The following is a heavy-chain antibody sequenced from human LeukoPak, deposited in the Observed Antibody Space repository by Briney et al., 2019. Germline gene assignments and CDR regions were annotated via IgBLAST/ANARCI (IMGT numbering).Heavy chain of an antibody. V-gene: IGHV4-34*01. D-gene: IGHD3-3*01. CDR3: ARGRAVDFWSGYFFDY. Sequence: KPSETLSLTCAVYGGSFSGYYWSWIRQPPGKGLEWIGEINHSGSTNYNPSLKSRVTISVDTSKNQFSLKLSSVTAADTAAYYCARGRAVDFWSGYFFDYWGQGTLVTVSS. J-gene: IGHJ4*02. CDR2: INHSGST. CDR1: GGSFSGYY.